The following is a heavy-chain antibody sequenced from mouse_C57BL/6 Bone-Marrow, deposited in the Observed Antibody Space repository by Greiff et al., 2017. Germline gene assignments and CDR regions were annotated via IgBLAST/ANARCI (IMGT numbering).Heavy chain of an antibody. J-gene: IGHJ4*01. D-gene: IGHD4-1*02. CDR1: GYTFTSYW. CDR2: IDPSDSYT. Sequence: QVQLQQSGAELVRPGSSVKLSCKASGYTFTSYWMHWVKQRPGQGLEWIGEIDPSDSYTNYNQKFKGKSTLTVDKSSSTAYMQLSSLTSEDSAVYYCARSNWVYAMDYWGQGTSVTVSS. CDR3: ARSNWVYAMDY. V-gene: IGHV1-69*01.